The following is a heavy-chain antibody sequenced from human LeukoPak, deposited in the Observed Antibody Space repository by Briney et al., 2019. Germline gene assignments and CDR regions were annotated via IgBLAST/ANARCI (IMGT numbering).Heavy chain of an antibody. CDR3: ARDAGIAGVYGDYPGAGEAAFAYYMDV. CDR1: GYTFTSYY. CDR2: INPSGGCT. J-gene: IGHJ6*03. Sequence: ASVKVPCKASGYTFTSYYMHWVRQAPGQGLEWMGIINPSGGCTSYAQKFQGRVTMTRDMSTSTVYMELSSLRSEDTAVYYCARDAGIAGVYGDYPGAGEAAFAYYMDVWGKGTTVTVSS. V-gene: IGHV1-46*01. D-gene: IGHD4-17*01.